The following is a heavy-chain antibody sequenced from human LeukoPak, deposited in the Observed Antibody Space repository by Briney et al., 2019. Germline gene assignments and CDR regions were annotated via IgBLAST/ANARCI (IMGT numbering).Heavy chain of an antibody. Sequence: ASVKVSCRASGYTFTRYGLSRVRQAPGQGLEWMGLIRGYDGKANYVQKFQGRVTMTTDTSTSTTYMELRSLRSDDTAVYYCARGQTNRLLWVGELLSNINPFDYWGQGTLVTVSS. CDR2: IRGYDGKA. J-gene: IGHJ4*02. CDR3: ARGQTNRLLWVGELLSNINPFDY. V-gene: IGHV1-18*01. D-gene: IGHD3-10*01. CDR1: GYTFTRYG.